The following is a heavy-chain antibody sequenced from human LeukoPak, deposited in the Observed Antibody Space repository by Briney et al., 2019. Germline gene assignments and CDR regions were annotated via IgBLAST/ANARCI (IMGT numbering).Heavy chain of an antibody. CDR1: GFTFSTYA. CDR3: AKPFSTGYFLLFDS. D-gene: IGHD2/OR15-2a*01. CDR2: ISAIGANT. V-gene: IGHV3-23*01. Sequence: GGSLRLSCGVSGFTFSTYAMTWVRQAPGKGLEWVSTISAIGANTFYAGSVEGRFTISRDNSKNTFYLQMNSLRAEDTAVYYCAKPFSTGYFLLFDSWGQGARVTVSS. J-gene: IGHJ4*02.